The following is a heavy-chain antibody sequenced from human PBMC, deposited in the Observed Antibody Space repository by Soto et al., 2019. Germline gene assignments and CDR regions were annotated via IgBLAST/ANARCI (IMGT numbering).Heavy chain of an antibody. D-gene: IGHD3-22*01. CDR3: ARVKGSGYHNWFDP. Sequence: ASVKVSCKASGYTFTSYGISWVRQAPGQGLEWMGWNSAYNGNTNYAQKLQGRVTMTTDTSTSTAYMELRSLRSDDTAVYYCARVKGSGYHNWFDPWGQGTLVTVSS. V-gene: IGHV1-18*01. CDR1: GYTFTSYG. CDR2: NSAYNGNT. J-gene: IGHJ5*02.